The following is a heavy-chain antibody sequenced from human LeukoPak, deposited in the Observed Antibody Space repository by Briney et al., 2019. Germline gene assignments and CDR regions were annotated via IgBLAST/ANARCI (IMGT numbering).Heavy chain of an antibody. D-gene: IGHD1-26*01. CDR1: GVSISSRSYY. V-gene: IGHV4-39*01. J-gene: IGHJ4*02. CDR2: IYYSGDT. Sequence: SETLSLTCTVSGVSISSRSYYWGWIPPPPGQGLEWIGTIYYSGDTYYDRSLKSRVTIYVDTSKNQLSLQLRSVTATHTVFYFCARQEYIGADQTTSTSFDYWGQGTLVTVSS. CDR3: ARQEYIGADQTTSTSFDY.